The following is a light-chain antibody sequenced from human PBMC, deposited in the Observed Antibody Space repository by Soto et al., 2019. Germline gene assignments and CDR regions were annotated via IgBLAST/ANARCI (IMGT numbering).Light chain of an antibody. V-gene: IGLV2-14*01. CDR3: SSYTSSSIDYV. CDR1: SSDVGGYNY. Sequence: QSALTQPASVSGSPGQSITISCTGTSSDVGGYNYVSWYQQHPGKAPKLMIYEVSNRPSGVSNRFSGSKSGNTASLTISGIQAEDEADYYCSSYTSSSIDYVFGTGTKVTFL. J-gene: IGLJ1*01. CDR2: EVS.